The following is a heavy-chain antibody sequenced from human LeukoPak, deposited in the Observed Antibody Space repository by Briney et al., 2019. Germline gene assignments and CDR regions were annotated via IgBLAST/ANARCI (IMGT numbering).Heavy chain of an antibody. CDR2: INPSGGST. V-gene: IGHV1-46*01. D-gene: IGHD1-1*01. J-gene: IGHJ6*02. CDR3: ARDQLSYYYYYGMDV. Sequence: ASVKVSCKASGYTFTSYYMHWVRQAPGQGLEWMGIINPSGGSTSYAQKFQGRVTMTRDTSTSTVYMEVSSLRSEDTAVYYCARDQLSYYYYYGMDVWGQGTTVTVSS. CDR1: GYTFTSYY.